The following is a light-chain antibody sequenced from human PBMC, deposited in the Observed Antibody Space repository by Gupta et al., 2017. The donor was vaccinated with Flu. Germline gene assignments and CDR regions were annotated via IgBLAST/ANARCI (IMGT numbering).Light chain of an antibody. CDR2: QDT. V-gene: IGLV3-1*01. Sequence: SYDLTQPPSVSVSPGQTASITCSGDKLGDRYTLWYQQRPGQSPVLVLYQDTKRPSGIPERFSGSSSGNTATLTISGTQAMDGADYYCQAWDSSTVVFGRGTKLTVL. CDR3: QAWDSSTVV. J-gene: IGLJ2*01. CDR1: KLGDRY.